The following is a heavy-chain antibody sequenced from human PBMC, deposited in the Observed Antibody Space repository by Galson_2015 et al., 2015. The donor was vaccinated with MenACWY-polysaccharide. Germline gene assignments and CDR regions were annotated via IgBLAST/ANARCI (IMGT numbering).Heavy chain of an antibody. D-gene: IGHD6-19*01. V-gene: IGHV7-4-1*02. CDR3: ARVGARWLATYFYYYAMDV. CDR2: INTDTGNP. Sequence: SVKVSCKASGYTFTRYAMNWVRQAPGQRPEWVGWINTDTGNPTYAQGFTGRFVFSLDTSVSTAYLQISSLKAEDTAVYYCARVGARWLATYFYYYAMDVWGQGTTVTVSS. CDR1: GYTFTRYA. J-gene: IGHJ6*02.